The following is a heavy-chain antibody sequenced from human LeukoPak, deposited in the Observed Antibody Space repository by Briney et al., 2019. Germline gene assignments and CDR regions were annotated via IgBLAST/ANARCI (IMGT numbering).Heavy chain of an antibody. Sequence: ASVKVSCKASGYTFTSYGISWVRQAPGQGLEWMGWISAYNGNTNYAQKLQGRVTMTTDTSTSTAYMELRSLRSDDTAVYYCAIDEITYRRYCSGGSCYGGGDYWGQGTLVTVSS. CDR3: AIDEITYRRYCSGGSCYGGGDY. D-gene: IGHD2-15*01. CDR1: GYTFTSYG. V-gene: IGHV1-18*01. J-gene: IGHJ4*02. CDR2: ISAYNGNT.